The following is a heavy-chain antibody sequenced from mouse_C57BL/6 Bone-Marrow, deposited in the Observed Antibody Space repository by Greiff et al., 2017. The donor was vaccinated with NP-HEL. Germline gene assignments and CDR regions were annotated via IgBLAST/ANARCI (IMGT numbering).Heavy chain of an antibody. V-gene: IGHV1-63*01. D-gene: IGHD6-2*01. CDR3: ARGISPGY. CDR1: GYTFTNYW. J-gene: IGHJ2*01. Sequence: QVQLKESGAELVRPGTSVKMSCKASGYTFTNYWIGWAKQRPGHGLEWIGDIYPGGGYTNYNEKFKGKATMTADKSSSTAYMQFSSLTSEDSAIYYCARGISPGYSGQGPTLPVSA. CDR2: IYPGGGYT.